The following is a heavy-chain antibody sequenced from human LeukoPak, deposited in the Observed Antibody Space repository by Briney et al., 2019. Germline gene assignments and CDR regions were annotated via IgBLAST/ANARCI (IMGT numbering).Heavy chain of an antibody. Sequence: GGSLRLSCAASGFTFSSYGMHWVRQAPGKGLEWGAFIRYDGSNKYYADSVKGRFTISRDNSKNTLYLQMNSLRAEDTAVYYCAKDRNVENPAYFDYWGQGTLVTVSS. CDR1: GFTFSSYG. D-gene: IGHD4-11*01. CDR2: IRYDGSNK. CDR3: AKDRNVENPAYFDY. V-gene: IGHV3-30*02. J-gene: IGHJ4*02.